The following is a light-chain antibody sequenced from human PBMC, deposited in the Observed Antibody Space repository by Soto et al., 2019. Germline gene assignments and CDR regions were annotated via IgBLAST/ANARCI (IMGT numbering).Light chain of an antibody. V-gene: IGLV2-11*01. CDR3: CTDAGSYKV. Sequence: QSALTQPRSVSGSPGQSVTISCTGTSSDVGGYNYVSWYQQHPGKAPKLMIYDVTTRPSGVPDRFSGSKSGNTASLTISGLQAEDEADYYCCTDAGSYKVFGIGTKVTVL. CDR2: DVT. J-gene: IGLJ1*01. CDR1: SSDVGGYNY.